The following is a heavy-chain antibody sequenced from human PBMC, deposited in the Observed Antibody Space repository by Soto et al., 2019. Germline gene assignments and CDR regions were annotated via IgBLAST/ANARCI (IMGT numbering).Heavy chain of an antibody. CDR1: GGTFSSYA. J-gene: IGHJ6*02. CDR3: ARGGTIFSGGYYYYGMDV. Sequence: GSSVKVSCKASGGTFSSYAISWVRQAPGQGLEWMGGIIPIFGTANYAQKFQGRVTITADESTSTAYMELSSLRSEDTAVYYCARGGTIFSGGYYYYGMDVWGQGTTVTVSS. CDR2: IIPIFGTA. D-gene: IGHD3-3*01. V-gene: IGHV1-69*13.